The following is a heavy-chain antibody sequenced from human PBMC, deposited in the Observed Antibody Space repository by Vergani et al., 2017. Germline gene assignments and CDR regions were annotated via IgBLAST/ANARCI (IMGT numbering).Heavy chain of an antibody. D-gene: IGHD6-13*01. J-gene: IGHJ3*02. CDR2: TWYDGNNK. CDR1: GFTFNQYG. Sequence: QVQLVESGGGVVQPGRSLRLSCAASGFTFNQYGMHWVRQAPGKGLEWVAVTWYDGNNKQYADSVKGRFTISRDNSKSTMYLQMNSLRDEDTGVYYCARDASWYSSSWDAFDIWGQGTMVTVSS. V-gene: IGHV3-33*01. CDR3: ARDASWYSSSWDAFDI.